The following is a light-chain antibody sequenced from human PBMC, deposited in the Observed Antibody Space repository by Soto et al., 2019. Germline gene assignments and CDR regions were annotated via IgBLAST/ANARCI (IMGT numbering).Light chain of an antibody. J-gene: IGLJ2*01. CDR1: NIAIKS. CDR3: QVWDSSSDHRVV. CDR2: DDG. Sequence: SYDLTQAPSVSVAPGQTARITCGGNNIAIKSVHWYQQKPGQAPVLVVYDDGDRPSGSPERFSGSNSGNTATLTITRVEAGDEADYHCQVWDSSSDHRVVFGGGTKVTVL. V-gene: IGLV3-21*02.